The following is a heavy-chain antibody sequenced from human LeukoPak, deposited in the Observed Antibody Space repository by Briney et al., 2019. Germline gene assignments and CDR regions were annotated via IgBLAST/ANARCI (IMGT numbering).Heavy chain of an antibody. V-gene: IGHV3-30-3*01. J-gene: IGHJ4*02. D-gene: IGHD1-14*01. CDR2: ISYDGNNK. CDR1: GFTFRTYS. Sequence: TGGSLRLSCAASGFTFRTYSMHWVRQAPGKGLEWVAVISYDGNNKYYADSVKGRFTISRDNSKNTLDLQMNSLRAEDTAVYYCARHRGPTLYNTVYFDCWGQGTLVTVSS. CDR3: ARHRGPTLYNTVYFDC.